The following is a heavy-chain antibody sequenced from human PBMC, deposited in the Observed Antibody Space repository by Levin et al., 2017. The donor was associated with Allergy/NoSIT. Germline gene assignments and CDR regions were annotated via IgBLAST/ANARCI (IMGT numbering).Heavy chain of an antibody. V-gene: IGHV3-48*01. J-gene: IGHJ3*02. CDR2: ISSSSSTI. D-gene: IGHD3-22*01. CDR3: ARDPYYYDHNDAFDI. CDR1: GFTFSSYS. Sequence: GGSLRLSCAASGFTFSSYSMNWVRQAPGKGLEWVSYISSSSSTIYYADSVKGRFTISRDNAKNSLYLQMNSLRAEDTAVYYCARDPYYYDHNDAFDIWGQGTMVTVSS.